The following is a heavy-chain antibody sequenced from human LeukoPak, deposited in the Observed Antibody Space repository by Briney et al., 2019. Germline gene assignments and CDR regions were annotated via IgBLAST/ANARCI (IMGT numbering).Heavy chain of an antibody. CDR2: ISGDGEST. D-gene: IGHD3-10*01. Sequence: GALRLSCTASGFTFSTCPMYWVRQAPGKGLEWVSAISGDGESTYYAESMKGRFTLSRDNSKDTLYLQMNSLRAEDTAVYYCASSRVYGSHDYWGQGTLVTVSS. CDR3: ASSRVYGSHDY. CDR1: GFTFSTCP. J-gene: IGHJ4*02. V-gene: IGHV3-23*01.